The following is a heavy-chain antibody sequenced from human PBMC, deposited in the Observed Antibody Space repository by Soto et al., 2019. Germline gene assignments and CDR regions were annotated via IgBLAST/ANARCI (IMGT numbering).Heavy chain of an antibody. CDR2: INSDGSST. CDR1: GFTFSSYW. Sequence: PGGSLRLSCAASGFTFSSYWMHWVRQAPGKGLVWVSRINSDGSSTSYADSVKGRFTISRDNAKNTLYLQMNSLRAEDTAVYYCVKGRVINAYYYGMDVWGQGTTVTVSS. CDR3: VKGRVINAYYYGMDV. D-gene: IGHD3-9*01. V-gene: IGHV3-74*01. J-gene: IGHJ6*02.